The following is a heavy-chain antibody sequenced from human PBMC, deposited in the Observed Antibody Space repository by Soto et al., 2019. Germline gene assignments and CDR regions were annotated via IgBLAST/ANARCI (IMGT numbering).Heavy chain of an antibody. CDR2: IYYTGRT. D-gene: IGHD6-6*01. J-gene: IGHJ4*02. CDR1: GGSISSDDYY. CDR3: ARGLSNSPDYLDY. V-gene: IGHV4-30-4*01. Sequence: SETLSLTCTVSGGSISSDDYYWSWIRQPPGKGLEWIGYIYYTGRTSYNPSLKSRISISVDTSKNHFSLKLSSVSAADTAVYYCARGLSNSPDYLDYWGQGTLVTVSS.